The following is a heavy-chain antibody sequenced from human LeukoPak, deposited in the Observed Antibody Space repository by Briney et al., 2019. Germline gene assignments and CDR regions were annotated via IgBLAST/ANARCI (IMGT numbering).Heavy chain of an antibody. V-gene: IGHV3-7*01. CDR1: GFTSSNYW. CDR3: ATALHSSSWSFDY. D-gene: IGHD6-13*01. CDR2: IKQDGSER. Sequence: PGGSLRLSCAASGFTSSNYWMSWVRQAPGKGREWVANIKQDGSERYYVDSVRGRFTISRDNAKNSLFLQIHSLRAEDTAVYYCATALHSSSWSFDYWGQGTLVAVSS. J-gene: IGHJ4*02.